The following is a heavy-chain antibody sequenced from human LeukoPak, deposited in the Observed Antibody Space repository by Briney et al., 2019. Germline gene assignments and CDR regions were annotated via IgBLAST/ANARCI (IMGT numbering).Heavy chain of an antibody. V-gene: IGHV3-74*01. CDR2: INIDGSST. CDR1: GFTFSSHW. Sequence: KSGGSLRLSCATSGFTFSSHWMHWVRQAPGEGLVWVSHINIDGSSTTYGDPAKGRFTVSRDSATLFLQMNSLRVDDTAIYYCARGTATTAGIDYWGLGTLVTVSS. CDR3: ARGTATTAGIDY. J-gene: IGHJ4*02. D-gene: IGHD1/OR15-1a*01.